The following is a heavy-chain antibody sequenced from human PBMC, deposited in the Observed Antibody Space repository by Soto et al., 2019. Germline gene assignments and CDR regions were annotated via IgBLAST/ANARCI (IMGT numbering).Heavy chain of an antibody. J-gene: IGHJ5*02. CDR2: VYPSGST. CDR3: ARNNLDSTKPWGDWVDT. CDR1: GVSINSCGHS. V-gene: IGHV4-30-2*01. D-gene: IGHD7-27*01. Sequence: TLSLTCTVSGVSINSCGHSWSWIRQPPEKGLEWIGYVYPSGSTNYNPALRSLVTISVDGSTNQFSLRLTSVTAADTAVYFCARNNLDSTKPWGDWVDTWGPGALVTVFS.